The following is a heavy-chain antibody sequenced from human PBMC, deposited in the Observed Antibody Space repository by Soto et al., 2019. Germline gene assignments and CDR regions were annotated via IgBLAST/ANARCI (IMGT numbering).Heavy chain of an antibody. J-gene: IGHJ4*02. CDR3: ASGITGTTLRALNDPNAFDY. CDR1: GYSFTSLD. Sequence: RASVKVSCKASGYSFTSLDINWVRQTAGRGLEWMGWMEPSTGRTGYAQKFQGRVTMTRDTSISTAYMELSRLRSDDTAVYYCASGITGTTLRALNDPNAFDYWGQGTLVTVSS. V-gene: IGHV1-8*01. D-gene: IGHD1-7*01. CDR2: MEPSTGRT.